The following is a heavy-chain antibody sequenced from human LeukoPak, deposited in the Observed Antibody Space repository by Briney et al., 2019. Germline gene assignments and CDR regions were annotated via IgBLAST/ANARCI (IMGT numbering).Heavy chain of an antibody. CDR3: ARLTTVTTHDYYYYMDV. J-gene: IGHJ6*03. Sequence: ASVKVSCKASGYTFTGYYMHWVRQAPGQGLEWMGRINPNSGGTNYAQKFQGRVTMTRDTSISTAYMELSRLRSDDTAVYYCARLTTVTTHDYYYYMDVWGKGTTVTVSS. CDR1: GYTFTGYY. D-gene: IGHD4-17*01. CDR2: INPNSGGT. V-gene: IGHV1-2*06.